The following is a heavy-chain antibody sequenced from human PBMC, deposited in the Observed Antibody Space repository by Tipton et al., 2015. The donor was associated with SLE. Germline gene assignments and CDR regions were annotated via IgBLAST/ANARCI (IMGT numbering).Heavy chain of an antibody. D-gene: IGHD6-6*01. V-gene: IGHV4-38-2*01. J-gene: IGHJ4*02. CDR3: ARGPQQLVLDY. Sequence: TLSLTCDVSGYSISSGYYWGWIRQPPGKGLEWIGTISHSEGSYYNPSLKSRVTMSIDTSKNQFSLKLSSVTAADTAVYYCARGPQQLVLDYWGQGTLVTVSS. CDR2: ISHSEGS. CDR1: GYSISSGYY.